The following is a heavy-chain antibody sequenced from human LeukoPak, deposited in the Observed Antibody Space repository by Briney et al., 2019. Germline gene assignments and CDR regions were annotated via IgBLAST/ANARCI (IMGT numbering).Heavy chain of an antibody. D-gene: IGHD1-26*01. CDR2: MNPNSGNT. Sequence: ASVKVACKASGYTFTSYEINWVRQANGQGLEWMGWMNPNSGNTGSAQKLQGRLTMTRNKSISTAYMELSSLRSEDTAVYFCARAVGATNHLDYWGQGTLVTVSS. V-gene: IGHV1-8*01. CDR3: ARAVGATNHLDY. J-gene: IGHJ4*02. CDR1: GYTFTSYE.